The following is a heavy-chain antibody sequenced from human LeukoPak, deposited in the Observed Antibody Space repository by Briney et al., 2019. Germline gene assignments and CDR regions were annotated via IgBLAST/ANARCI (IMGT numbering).Heavy chain of an antibody. CDR3: ARDPRNVGLAP. V-gene: IGHV3-74*01. CDR2: NNGDGSTT. J-gene: IGHJ5*02. Sequence: GGSLRLSCVASGFSLSGYWMYWVRQAPGKGLMYVSRNNGDGSTTNYADVVKGRFTMSRDNVKNTLYLQMNSLRVEDTAVYYCARDPRNVGLAPWGQGTLVTVSS. D-gene: IGHD2-15*01. CDR1: GFSLSGYW.